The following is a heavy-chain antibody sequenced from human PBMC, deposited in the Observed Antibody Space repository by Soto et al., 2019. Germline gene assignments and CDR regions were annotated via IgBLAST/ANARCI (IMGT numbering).Heavy chain of an antibody. CDR1: GGSISSSNW. J-gene: IGHJ4*02. CDR2: IYHSGST. D-gene: IGHD3-10*01. V-gene: IGHV4-4*02. Sequence: PSETLSLTCAVSGGSISSSNWWSWVRQPPRKGLEWIGEIYHSGSTNYNPSLKSRVTISVDKSKNQFSLKLSSVTAADTAVYYCARDVTMVRGVHDYWGQGTLVTVSS. CDR3: ARDVTMVRGVHDY.